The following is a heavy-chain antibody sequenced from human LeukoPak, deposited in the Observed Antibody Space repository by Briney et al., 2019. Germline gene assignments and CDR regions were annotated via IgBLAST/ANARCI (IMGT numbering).Heavy chain of an antibody. CDR1: GDSISIYY. CDR3: ARDRELGY. V-gene: IGHV4-59*01. CDR2: IYNSGST. Sequence: SETLSLTCSVSGDSISIYYWSWIRQPPGKGLEWIGYIYNSGSTNYNPSLKSRVTISVDASKNQFSLKLTSVTAADTAVYYCARDRELGYWGQGTLVTVSS. D-gene: IGHD3-10*01. J-gene: IGHJ4*02.